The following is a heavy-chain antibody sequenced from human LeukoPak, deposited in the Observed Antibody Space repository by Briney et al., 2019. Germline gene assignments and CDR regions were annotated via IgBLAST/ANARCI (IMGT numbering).Heavy chain of an antibody. Sequence: ASVKVSCKASGGTSSSYAISWVRQAPGQGLEWMGGIIPIFGTANYAQKFQGRVTITTDESTSTAYMELSSLRFEDTAVYYCARAYDSGSYVFDYWGQGTLVTVSS. J-gene: IGHJ4*02. V-gene: IGHV1-69*05. CDR3: ARAYDSGSYVFDY. D-gene: IGHD1-26*01. CDR1: GGTSSSYA. CDR2: IIPIFGTA.